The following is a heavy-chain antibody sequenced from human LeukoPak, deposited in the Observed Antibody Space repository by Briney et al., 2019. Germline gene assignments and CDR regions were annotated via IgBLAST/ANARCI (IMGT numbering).Heavy chain of an antibody. CDR2: ISSSSSYI. V-gene: IGHV3-21*01. CDR1: GFTFSSYN. D-gene: IGHD2-2*02. CDR3: ARDLYCSSTSCYTPYYYYYGMDV. Sequence: GGPLRLSCAASGFTFSSYNMNWVRQAPGKGLEWVSSISSSSSYIYYADSVKGRFTISRDNAKNSLYLQMNSLRAEDTAVYYCARDLYCSSTSCYTPYYYYYGMDVWGQGTTVTVSS. J-gene: IGHJ6*02.